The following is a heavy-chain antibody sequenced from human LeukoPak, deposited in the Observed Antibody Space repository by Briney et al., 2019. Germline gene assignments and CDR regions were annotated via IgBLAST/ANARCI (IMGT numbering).Heavy chain of an antibody. CDR3: AKDHARYYYDSSGYYFGYFDY. V-gene: IGHV3-53*01. J-gene: IGHJ4*02. Sequence: PGGSLRLSCAASGFTVSSNYMSWVRQAPGKGLEWVSVIYSGGSTYYADSVKGRFTISRDNSKNTLYLQMNSLRAEDTAVYYCAKDHARYYYDSSGYYFGYFDYWGQGTLVTVSS. CDR1: GFTVSSNY. CDR2: IYSGGST. D-gene: IGHD3-22*01.